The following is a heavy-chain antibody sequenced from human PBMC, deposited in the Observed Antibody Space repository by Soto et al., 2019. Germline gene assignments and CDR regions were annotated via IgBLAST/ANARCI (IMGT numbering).Heavy chain of an antibody. J-gene: IGHJ3*02. Sequence: EGQLVESGGGLVQPGGSLRLSCAASGFTVSSNYMSWVRQAPGKGLEWVSVIYSGGSTYYADSVKGRFTISRDNSKNTLYLQMNSLRAEDTAVYYCARDPDVVVPDVDAFDIWGQGTMVTVSS. CDR1: GFTVSSNY. D-gene: IGHD2-21*01. V-gene: IGHV3-66*01. CDR2: IYSGGST. CDR3: ARDPDVVVPDVDAFDI.